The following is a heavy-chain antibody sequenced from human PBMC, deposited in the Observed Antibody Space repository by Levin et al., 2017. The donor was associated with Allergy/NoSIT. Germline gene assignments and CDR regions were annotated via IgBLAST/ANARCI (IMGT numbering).Heavy chain of an antibody. CDR1: GGSISSYY. CDR2: IYYSGST. D-gene: IGHD3-3*01. CDR3: ARGAHHDFWRVDY. Sequence: SETLSLTCTVSGGSISSYYWNWIRQPPGKGLEWIGYIYYSGSTNYNPSLKSRVTISVDTSKNQFSLKVSSVTAADTAVYYCARGAHHDFWRVDYWGQGTLVTVSS. V-gene: IGHV4-59*01. J-gene: IGHJ4*02.